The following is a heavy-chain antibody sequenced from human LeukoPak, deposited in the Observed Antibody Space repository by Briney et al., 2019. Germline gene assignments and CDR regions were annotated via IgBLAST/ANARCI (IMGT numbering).Heavy chain of an antibody. CDR3: ARHVPYIVVIPTAPTALDP. D-gene: IGHD2-2*01. Sequence: SETLSLTCTVSGGSIGTFYWSWIRRPPGKGLEWIGYIYYTGSTNYNPSLKSRVTISVDTSKNQVSMRLTSVTAADTAMYYCARHVPYIVVIPTAPTALDPWGQGTLVTVSS. CDR1: GGSIGTFY. J-gene: IGHJ5*02. V-gene: IGHV4-59*08. CDR2: IYYTGST.